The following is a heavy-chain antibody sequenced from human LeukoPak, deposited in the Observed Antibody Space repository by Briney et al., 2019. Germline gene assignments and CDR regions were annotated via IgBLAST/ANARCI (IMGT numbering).Heavy chain of an antibody. D-gene: IGHD6-13*01. J-gene: IGHJ5*02. CDR3: ARDSSPSPNSSSGPGSGKNNWFDP. Sequence: SVKVSCKASGGTFSSYAISWVRQAPGQGLEWMGRIIPILGIANYAQKFQGRVTITADKSTSTAYMELSGLRSEDTAVYYCARDSSPSPNSSSGPGSGKNNWFDPWGQGTLVTVSS. CDR2: IIPILGIA. CDR1: GGTFSSYA. V-gene: IGHV1-69*04.